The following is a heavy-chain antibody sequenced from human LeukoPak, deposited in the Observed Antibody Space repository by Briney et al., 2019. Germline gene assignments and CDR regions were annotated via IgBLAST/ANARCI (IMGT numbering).Heavy chain of an antibody. J-gene: IGHJ4*02. CDR3: ARGKYQLLFDY. CDR2: IYSGGST. D-gene: IGHD2-2*01. Sequence: GGSLRLSCAASGFTLSRNYMSWVREAPGKGREWVSVIYSGGSTYYADSVKGRFTISRDNSKNTLYLQMNSLRAEDTAVYYCARGKYQLLFDYWGQGTLVTVSS. CDR1: GFTLSRNY. V-gene: IGHV3-66*02.